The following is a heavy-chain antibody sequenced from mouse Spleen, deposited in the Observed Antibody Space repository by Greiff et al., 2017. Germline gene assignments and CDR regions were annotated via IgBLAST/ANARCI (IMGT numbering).Heavy chain of an antibody. D-gene: IGHD1-1*01. CDR1: GFTFSDYY. CDR3: ARASTVVAWYFDV. CDR2: INYDGSST. Sequence: EVMLVESEGGLVQPGSSMKLSCTASGFTFSDYYMAWVRQVPEKGLEWVANINYDGSSTYYLDSLKSRFIISRDNAKNILYLQMSSLKSEDTATYYCARASTVVAWYFDVWGTGTTVTVSS. V-gene: IGHV5-16*01. J-gene: IGHJ1*03.